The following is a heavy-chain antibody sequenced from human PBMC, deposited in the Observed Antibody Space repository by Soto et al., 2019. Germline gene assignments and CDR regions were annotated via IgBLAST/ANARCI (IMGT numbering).Heavy chain of an antibody. J-gene: IGHJ6*02. V-gene: IGHV3-43*01. CDR1: GFTFDDYT. CDR2: INWDGGST. Sequence: GGSLRLSCAASGFTFDDYTMHWVRQAPGKGLEWVSLINWDGGSTSYADSVKGRFIISRDNSENSLYLQMDSLRTEDTAFYYCAKDRVAVTGAYYYYGLDVWGQGTTVTVSS. CDR3: AKDRVAVTGAYYYYGLDV. D-gene: IGHD6-19*01.